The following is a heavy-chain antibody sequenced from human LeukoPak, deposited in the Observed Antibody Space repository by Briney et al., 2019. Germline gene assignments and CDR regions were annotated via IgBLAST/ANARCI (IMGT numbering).Heavy chain of an antibody. CDR3: ARVVSGSYYGGFDY. J-gene: IGHJ4*02. CDR1: GYTFTGYY. CDR2: INPNSGGT. Sequence: ASVKVSCKASGYTFTGYYMHWVRQAPGQGLEWMGWINPNSGGTNYAQKFQGRVTMARDTSISTAYMELSRLRSDDTAVYYCARVVSGSYYGGFDYWGQGTLVTVSS. D-gene: IGHD1-26*01. V-gene: IGHV1-2*02.